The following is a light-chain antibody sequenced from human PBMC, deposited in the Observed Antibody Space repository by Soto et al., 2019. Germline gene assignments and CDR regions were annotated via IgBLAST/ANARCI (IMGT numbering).Light chain of an antibody. Sequence: DIQMTQSTSTLSASVGDGVTITCQASQSISNRLAWYQQRPGKAPKYLIYDASTLDSGAPSRFSGSGSGTEFTLSISSLQPDDFATYYCQQYNIYPWTFGQGTKVDI. CDR1: QSISNR. CDR2: DAS. V-gene: IGKV1-5*01. J-gene: IGKJ1*01. CDR3: QQYNIYPWT.